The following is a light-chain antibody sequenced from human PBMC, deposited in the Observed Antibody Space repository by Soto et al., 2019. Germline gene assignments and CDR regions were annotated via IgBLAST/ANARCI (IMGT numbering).Light chain of an antibody. CDR2: EAS. Sequence: DIQMTQSPSSLSASVGDRVTISCRASENIRDFLNWYQQKPGRAPKLLMFEASTLQSGVPSRFSGGGSGTDFTLTISSLQPEDFATYFCQQSYGTPPTFDQGTKLEIK. CDR3: QQSYGTPPT. V-gene: IGKV1-39*01. J-gene: IGKJ2*01. CDR1: ENIRDF.